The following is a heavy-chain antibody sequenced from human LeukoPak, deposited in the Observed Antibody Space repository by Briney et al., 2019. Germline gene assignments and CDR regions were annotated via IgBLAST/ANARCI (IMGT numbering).Heavy chain of an antibody. CDR2: MNPNSGNT. D-gene: IGHD3-3*01. CDR3: ARVGDFWSGHTYYYYYGMDV. Sequence: GASVKVSCKASGYTFTSYDINWVRQATGQGLEWMGWMNPNSGNTGYAQKFQGRVTMTRNTSISTAYMELSSLRSEDTAVYYCARVGDFWSGHTYYYYYGMDVWGQGTTVTVSS. J-gene: IGHJ6*02. V-gene: IGHV1-8*01. CDR1: GYTFTSYD.